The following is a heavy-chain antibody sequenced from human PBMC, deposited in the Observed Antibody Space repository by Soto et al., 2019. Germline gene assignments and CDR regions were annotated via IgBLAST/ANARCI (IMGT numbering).Heavy chain of an antibody. CDR1: GYSFTHHA. CDR2: INAGNGNT. Sequence: ASVKVSCKASGYSFTHHALHSLRPSPGQRLEWMGWINAGNGNTKYSQKFQGRVTITRDTSASTAYMELSSLRSEDTSVYYCARSFVLVPGLDNRGEGTLVT. J-gene: IGHJ4*02. V-gene: IGHV1-3*01. CDR3: ARSFVLVPGLDN. D-gene: IGHD2-21*02.